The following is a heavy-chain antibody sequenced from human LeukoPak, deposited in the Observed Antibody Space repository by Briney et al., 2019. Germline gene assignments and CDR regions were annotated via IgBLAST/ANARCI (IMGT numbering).Heavy chain of an antibody. CDR1: GFTFIDYY. CDR2: ISTTSGFT. V-gene: IGHV3-11*05. D-gene: IGHD1-1*01. J-gene: IGHJ4*02. Sequence: GGSLRLSSAASGFTFIDYYMSWIRQAPGKGLEWVAYISTTSGFTKYADSVRGRFTISRDNAKNSLYLQMNSLRAEDTAVYYCARASLQLDYWGQGTLVTVSS. CDR3: ARASLQLDY.